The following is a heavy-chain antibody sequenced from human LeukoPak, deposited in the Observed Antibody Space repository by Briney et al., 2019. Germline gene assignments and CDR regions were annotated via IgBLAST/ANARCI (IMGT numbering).Heavy chain of an antibody. J-gene: IGHJ4*02. CDR1: GGSISGSY. CDR3: ARCYGGSGGGFDY. Sequence: SETLSLTCTVSGGSISGSYWSWIRQAPGKGLEWIGYIYDSGSTNYNPSLKSRVTMSVDTSKNQFSLKLSSVTAADTAEYYCARCYGGSGGGFDYWGQGILVTVSS. CDR2: IYDSGST. V-gene: IGHV4-59*01. D-gene: IGHD4-23*01.